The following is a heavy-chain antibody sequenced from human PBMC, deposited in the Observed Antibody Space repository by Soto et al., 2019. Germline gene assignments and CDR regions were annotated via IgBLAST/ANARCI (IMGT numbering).Heavy chain of an antibody. D-gene: IGHD2-21*01. CDR1: GGTFSTYS. Sequence: QVQLVQSGAEVTKPGSSVKVSCKDSGGTFSTYSMFWVRQAPGQGLEWMGRIIPMLGIRNYAQRFQDRVTITADKYTATAHMELSSLRSEDTALYYCTIGSWSGEVFDIWGQGTMVTVSS. CDR3: TIGSWSGEVFDI. J-gene: IGHJ3*02. V-gene: IGHV1-69*02. CDR2: IIPMLGIR.